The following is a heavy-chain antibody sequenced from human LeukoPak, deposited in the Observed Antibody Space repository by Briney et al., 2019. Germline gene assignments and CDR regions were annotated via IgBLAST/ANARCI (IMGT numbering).Heavy chain of an antibody. CDR1: GGSISSSSHY. D-gene: IGHD5-18*01. J-gene: IGHJ4*02. CDR3: ARHRIQLWSPFDY. Sequence: SETLSLTCTVSGGSISSSSHYWGWIRQPPGKGLEWIGSIYYSGSTYYDPALKSRVTISVDTSKNQFSLMLSSVTAADTAVYYCARHRIQLWSPFDYWGQGTLVTVSS. CDR2: IYYSGST. V-gene: IGHV4-39*01.